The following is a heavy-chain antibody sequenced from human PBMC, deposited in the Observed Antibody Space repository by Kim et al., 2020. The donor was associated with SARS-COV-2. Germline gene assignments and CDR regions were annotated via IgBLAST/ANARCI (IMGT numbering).Heavy chain of an antibody. Sequence: GGSLRLSCAASGFTFSSYAMSWVRQAPGKGLEWVSVIYSGGSSTYYADSVKGRFTISRDNSKNTLYLQMNSLRAEDTAVYYCAKASIAQKHSFDYWGQGTLVTVSS. CDR3: AKASIAQKHSFDY. J-gene: IGHJ4*02. D-gene: IGHD6-6*01. V-gene: IGHV3-23*03. CDR2: IYSGGSST. CDR1: GFTFSSYA.